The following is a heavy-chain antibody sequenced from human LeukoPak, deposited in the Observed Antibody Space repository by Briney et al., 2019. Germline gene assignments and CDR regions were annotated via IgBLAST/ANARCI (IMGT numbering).Heavy chain of an antibody. CDR3: AAGGIYRLLDY. V-gene: IGHV1-24*01. D-gene: IGHD2-8*02. CDR1: GYTLTELS. CDR2: FDHGDGET. J-gene: IGHJ4*02. Sequence: ASVKVSCKVSGYTLTELSMHWVRQAPGKGLEWMGSFDHGDGETIYAQKFQDRVTMTEDSSTDTAYMELSSLRSEDTAVYYCAAGGIYRLLDYWAREPWSPSPQ.